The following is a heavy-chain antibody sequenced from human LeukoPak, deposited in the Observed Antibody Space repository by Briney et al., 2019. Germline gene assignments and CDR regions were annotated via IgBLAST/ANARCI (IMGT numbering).Heavy chain of an antibody. CDR2: INPSGSSA. CDR3: ARDNSVGETAWWFDL. Sequence: ASVTVSCKASGYSFTSYYMHWVRQAPGQGLVWMGFINPSGSSAAYAQKFQGRLTMTRDMFTSTDYMELTSLTSDDTAVYYCARDNSVGETAWWFDLWGQGTLVTVSS. D-gene: IGHD1-26*01. J-gene: IGHJ5*02. V-gene: IGHV1-46*01. CDR1: GYSFTSYY.